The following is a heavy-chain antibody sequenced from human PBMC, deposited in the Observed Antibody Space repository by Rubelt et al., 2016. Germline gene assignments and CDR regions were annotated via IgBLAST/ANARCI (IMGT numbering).Heavy chain of an antibody. J-gene: IGHJ2*01. CDR1: GYTFTSYA. CDR2: INAGNGNT. CDR3: ARSKDTAMVTDADWYFDL. D-gene: IGHD5-18*01. V-gene: IGHV1-3*01. Sequence: QVQLVQSGAEVKKPGASVKVSCKASGYTFTSYAMHWVRQAPGQRLEWMGWINAGNGNTKYSQKLQGRVPITRDTSASTAYMELSSLRSEDTAVYYCARSKDTAMVTDADWYFDLWGRGTLVTVSS.